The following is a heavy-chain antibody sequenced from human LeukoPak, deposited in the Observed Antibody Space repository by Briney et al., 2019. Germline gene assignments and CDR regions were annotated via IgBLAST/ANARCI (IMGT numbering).Heavy chain of an antibody. CDR2: IKQDGSEK. Sequence: PGGSLRLSCAASAFTFSSYWMTWVRQAPGKGLEWVASIKQDGSEKYYVDSVKGRFIISRDNAKNSLYLQMNSLRAEDTAVYYCARDGGYCSGGTCYSTYWGQGTLVTVSS. J-gene: IGHJ4*02. V-gene: IGHV3-7*03. CDR1: AFTFSSYW. D-gene: IGHD2-15*01. CDR3: ARDGGYCSGGTCYSTY.